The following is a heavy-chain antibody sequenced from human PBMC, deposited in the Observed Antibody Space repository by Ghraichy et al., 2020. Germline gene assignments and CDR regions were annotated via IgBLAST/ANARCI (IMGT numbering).Heavy chain of an antibody. CDR2: ITPLFGTS. D-gene: IGHD2-21*02. V-gene: IGHV1-69*13. CDR3: ARTPNSSIGGACSNFYYYYGFDV. J-gene: IGHJ6*02. Sequence: SVKVSCKASGGTFKNYAFSWVRRAPGQGLEWMGVITPLFGTSQYTQKFQGGVTITADESTRTTYMELSSLRSEDTAVYYCARTPNSSIGGACSNFYYYYGFDVWGQGTTVTVSS. CDR1: GGTFKNYA.